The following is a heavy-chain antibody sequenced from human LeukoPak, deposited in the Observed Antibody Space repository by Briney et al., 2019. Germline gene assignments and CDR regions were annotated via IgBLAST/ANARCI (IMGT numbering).Heavy chain of an antibody. CDR3: ARLIDFWSGCDV. Sequence: PSETLSLTCTVSGGSISSYYWSWIRQPPGKGLEWIGYIYTSGSTNCNPSLKSRVTISVDTSKNQFSLKLSSVTAADTAVYYCARLIDFWSGCDVWGKGTTVTVSS. V-gene: IGHV4-4*09. D-gene: IGHD3-3*01. CDR1: GGSISSYY. CDR2: IYTSGST. J-gene: IGHJ6*04.